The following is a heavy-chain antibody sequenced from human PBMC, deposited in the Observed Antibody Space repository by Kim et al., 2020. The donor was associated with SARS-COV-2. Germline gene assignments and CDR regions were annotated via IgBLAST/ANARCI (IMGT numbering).Heavy chain of an antibody. V-gene: IGHV5-51*01. D-gene: IGHD2-21*02. CDR2: T. J-gene: IGHJ4*02. CDR3: ARLVVVTAPDY. Sequence: TRYSPSFQGQVTISADKSISTAYLQWSSLKASDTAMYYCARLVVVTAPDYWGQGTLVTVSS.